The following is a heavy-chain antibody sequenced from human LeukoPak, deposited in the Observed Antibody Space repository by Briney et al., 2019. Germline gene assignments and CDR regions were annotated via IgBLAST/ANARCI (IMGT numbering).Heavy chain of an antibody. CDR1: GGSVSSGSYY. Sequence: PSETLSLTCTVSGGSVSSGSYYWSWIRQPPGKGLEWIGYIYYSGSTNYNPSLKSRVTISVDTSKNQFSLKLSSVTAADTAVYYYAREIRSRGTGWFDPWGQGTLVTVSS. D-gene: IGHD1-1*01. CDR2: IYYSGST. V-gene: IGHV4-61*01. J-gene: IGHJ5*02. CDR3: AREIRSRGTGWFDP.